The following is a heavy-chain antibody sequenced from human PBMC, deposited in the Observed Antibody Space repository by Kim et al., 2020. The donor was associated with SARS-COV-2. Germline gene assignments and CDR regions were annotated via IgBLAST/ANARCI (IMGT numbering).Heavy chain of an antibody. V-gene: IGHV3-53*01. CDR2: IYSGGST. CDR1: GFTVSSNY. CDR3: ARVSSMVWFGEFLDY. J-gene: IGHJ4*02. D-gene: IGHD3-10*01. Sequence: GGSLRLSCAASGFTVSSNYMSWVRQAPGKGLEWVSVIYSGGSTYYADSVKGRFTISRDNSKNTLYLQMNSLRAEDTAVYYCARVSSMVWFGEFLDYWGQGTLVTVSS.